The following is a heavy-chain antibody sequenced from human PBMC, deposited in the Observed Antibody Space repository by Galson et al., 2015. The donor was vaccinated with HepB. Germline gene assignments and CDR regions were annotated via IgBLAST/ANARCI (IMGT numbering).Heavy chain of an antibody. J-gene: IGHJ6*02. D-gene: IGHD6-6*01. CDR1: GYTFTSYG. V-gene: IGHV1-18*01. Sequence: SVKVSCKASGYTFTSYGISWVRQAPGQGLEWMGWISAYNGNTNYAQKLQGRVTMTTDTSTSTAYMELRILRSDDTAVYYCARDDKSSLNMAARPSTYYYYGMDVWGQGTTVTVSS. CDR3: ARDDKSSLNMAARPSTYYYYGMDV. CDR2: ISAYNGNT.